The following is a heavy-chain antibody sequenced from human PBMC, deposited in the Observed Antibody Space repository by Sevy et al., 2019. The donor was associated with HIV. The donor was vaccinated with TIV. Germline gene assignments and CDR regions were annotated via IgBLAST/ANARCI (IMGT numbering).Heavy chain of an antibody. V-gene: IGHV3-72*01. D-gene: IGHD6-13*01. Sequence: GGSLRLACAASGFTFSDHYMEWVRRAPGKGLEWVGRIRKKADIYATEYAASVKGRFTISRDDSKNSLFLLMNSLKTEDTAVYYCATHAGIAAAGRVFDYWVQGTLVTVSS. CDR3: ATHAGIAAAGRVFDY. J-gene: IGHJ4*02. CDR2: IRKKADIYAT. CDR1: GFTFSDHY.